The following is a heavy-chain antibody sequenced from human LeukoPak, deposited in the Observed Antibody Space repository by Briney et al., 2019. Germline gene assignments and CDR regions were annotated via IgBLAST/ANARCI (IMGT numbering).Heavy chain of an antibody. D-gene: IGHD6-6*01. CDR2: IYYSGST. CDR3: AREYSSSSGRRAFDI. CDR1: AGSISSYY. V-gene: IGHV4-59*08. Sequence: SETLSLTCTVSAGSISSYYWSWIRQPPGKGLEWIGYIYYSGSTNYNPSLKSRLTISIDTSENQFSLKLSSVTAADTAVYYCAREYSSSSGRRAFDIWGQGTMVTVSS. J-gene: IGHJ3*02.